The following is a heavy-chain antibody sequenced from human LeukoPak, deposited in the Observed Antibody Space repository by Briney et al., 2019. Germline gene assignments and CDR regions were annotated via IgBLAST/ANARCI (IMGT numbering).Heavy chain of an antibody. CDR1: GGSFSGYY. J-gene: IGHJ4*02. D-gene: IGHD2-8*01. Sequence: SETLSLTCAVYGGSFSGYYWSWIRQPPGKGLEWIGEINHSGSTNYNPSLKSRVTISVDTSKNQFSLKPSSVTAADTAVYYCARDRLRTNGYWGQGTLVTVSS. V-gene: IGHV4-34*01. CDR2: INHSGST. CDR3: ARDRLRTNGY.